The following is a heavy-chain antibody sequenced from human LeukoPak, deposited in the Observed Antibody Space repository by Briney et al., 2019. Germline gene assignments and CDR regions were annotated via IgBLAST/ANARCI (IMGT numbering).Heavy chain of an antibody. CDR1: GFTFSSYT. J-gene: IGHJ4*02. Sequence: GGSLRLSCAASGFTFSSYTMSWVRQAPGKGLEWVSAITDAVGSTHYADSVKGRFTISSDNSKNTVYLQMNSLRPEDMAVYYCAKEIFSGLLYIDYWGQGTLVTVSS. CDR2: ITDAVGST. CDR3: AKEIFSGLLYIDY. V-gene: IGHV3-23*01. D-gene: IGHD5-12*01.